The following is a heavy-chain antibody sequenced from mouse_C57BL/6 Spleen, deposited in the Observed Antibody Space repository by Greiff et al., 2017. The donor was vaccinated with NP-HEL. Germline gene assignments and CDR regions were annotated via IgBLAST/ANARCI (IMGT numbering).Heavy chain of an antibody. CDR3: AINENYYGSRYRYAMDY. J-gene: IGHJ4*01. Sequence: QVQLQQSGAELVRPGTSVKVSCKASGYAFTNYLIEWVKQRPGQGLEWIGVINPGSGGTNYNEKFKGKATLTADKSSSTAYLQLSSLTSEDSAVYFCAINENYYGSRYRYAMDYWGQGTSVTVSS. V-gene: IGHV1-54*01. CDR1: GYAFTNYL. CDR2: INPGSGGT. D-gene: IGHD1-1*01.